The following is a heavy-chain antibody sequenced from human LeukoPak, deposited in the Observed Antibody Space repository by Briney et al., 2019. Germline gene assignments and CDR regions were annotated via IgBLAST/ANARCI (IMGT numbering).Heavy chain of an antibody. J-gene: IGHJ4*02. Sequence: GGSLRLSCAASGFTFSSYAMHWVRQAPGKGLEWVAVISYDGSNKYYADSVKGRFTISRDNSKNTLYLQMNSLRAEDTAVYYCARDWYDYVWGSHDYWGQGTLVTVSS. CDR1: GFTFSSYA. V-gene: IGHV3-30*04. CDR2: ISYDGSNK. D-gene: IGHD3-16*01. CDR3: ARDWYDYVWGSHDY.